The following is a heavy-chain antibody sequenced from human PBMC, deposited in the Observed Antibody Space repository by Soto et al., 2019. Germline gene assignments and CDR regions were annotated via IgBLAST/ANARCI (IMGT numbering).Heavy chain of an antibody. Sequence: QVQLVQSGDEVKKPGSSVKVSCKASGGTFRSYAISWVRQAPGQGLEWMGGIIPIFGTANYAHKFQGRVTITADEATSTAYMELSSLRSEDTAVYYCGYGSGSFYYCYYGMDVWGQGTTVTVSS. D-gene: IGHD3-10*01. CDR1: GGTFRSYA. J-gene: IGHJ6*02. V-gene: IGHV1-69*01. CDR3: GYGSGSFYYCYYGMDV. CDR2: IIPIFGTA.